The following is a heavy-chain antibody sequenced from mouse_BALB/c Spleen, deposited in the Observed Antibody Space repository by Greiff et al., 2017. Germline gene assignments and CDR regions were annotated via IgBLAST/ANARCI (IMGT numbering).Heavy chain of an antibody. CDR3: ARWLLPRAMDY. CDR2: INPGSGGT. V-gene: IGHV1-54*01. D-gene: IGHD2-3*01. CDR1: GYAFTNYL. J-gene: IGHJ4*01. Sequence: QVQLKESGAELVRPGTSVKVSCKASGYAFTNYLIAWVKQRPGQGLEWIGVINPGSGGTNYNEKFKGKATLTADKSSSTAYMQLSSLTSDDSAVYFCARWLLPRAMDYWGQGTSVTVSS.